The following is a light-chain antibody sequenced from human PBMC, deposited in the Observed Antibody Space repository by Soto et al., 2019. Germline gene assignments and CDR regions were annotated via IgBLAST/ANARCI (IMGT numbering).Light chain of an antibody. Sequence: EIVLTQSPGTLSLSPGERATLSCRASQSVSSSYLAWYQQKPGQAPRLLIYGASSRATGIPDRFSGSGSGTDFTLTISRLEPEDFAVYYCQQFGSAPWTFAQGPKVEI. J-gene: IGKJ1*01. V-gene: IGKV3-20*01. CDR2: GAS. CDR3: QQFGSAPWT. CDR1: QSVSSSY.